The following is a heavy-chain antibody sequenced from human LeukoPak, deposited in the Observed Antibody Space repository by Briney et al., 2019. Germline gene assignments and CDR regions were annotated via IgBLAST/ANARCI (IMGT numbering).Heavy chain of an antibody. D-gene: IGHD2-2*02. J-gene: IGHJ4*02. V-gene: IGHV3-11*04. CDR3: AIDRGVPAAIVAFWDY. Sequence: GGSLRLSCAASGFTFSDYYMSWIRQAPGKGLEWVSYISSSGSTIYYADSVKGRFTISRDNAKNSLYLQMNSLRAEDTAVYYCAIDRGVPAAIVAFWDYWGQGTLVTVSS. CDR2: ISSSGSTI. CDR1: GFTFSDYY.